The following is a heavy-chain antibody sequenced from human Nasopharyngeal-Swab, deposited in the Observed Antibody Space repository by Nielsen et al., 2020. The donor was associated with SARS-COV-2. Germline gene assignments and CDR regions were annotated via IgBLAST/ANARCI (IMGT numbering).Heavy chain of an antibody. V-gene: IGHV3-23*01. CDR1: GFTFSSYA. D-gene: IGHD2-15*01. Sequence: SLKISCAASGFTFSSYAMSWVRQAPGKGLEWVSAISGSVCRTYYADSVKGRFTISRDNSKNTLYLKMNSLRAEDTAVYYCAKWWSVPSGDIWGQGTMVTVSS. CDR3: AKWWSVPSGDI. J-gene: IGHJ3*02. CDR2: ISGSVCRT.